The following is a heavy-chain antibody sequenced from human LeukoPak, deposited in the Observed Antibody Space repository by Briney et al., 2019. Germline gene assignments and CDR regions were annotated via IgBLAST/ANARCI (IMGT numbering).Heavy chain of an antibody. Sequence: KPSETLSFTCAVYGGSFSGYYWSWIRQPPGKGLEWIGEINHSGSTNYNPSLKSRVTISVDRSKNQFSLKLSSVTAADTAVYYCAREAVEAAGWFDPWGQGTLVTVSS. J-gene: IGHJ5*02. V-gene: IGHV4-34*01. D-gene: IGHD6-13*01. CDR2: INHSGST. CDR1: GGSFSGYY. CDR3: AREAVEAAGWFDP.